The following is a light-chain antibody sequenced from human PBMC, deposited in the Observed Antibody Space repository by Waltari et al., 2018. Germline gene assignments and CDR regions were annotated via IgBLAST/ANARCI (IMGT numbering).Light chain of an antibody. CDR3: QTGGHGTWV. Sequence: QLVLTQSPSASASLGASVKLTCTLSSGNSSNVIAWLQQQPEKGPRYLMKVNSDGSHSKGDEIPDLFSGSSSGAERYLTISSVQPEDEADYYCQTGGHGTWVFGGETKLTVL. CDR1: SGNSSNV. J-gene: IGLJ3*02. V-gene: IGLV4-69*01. CDR2: VNSDGSH.